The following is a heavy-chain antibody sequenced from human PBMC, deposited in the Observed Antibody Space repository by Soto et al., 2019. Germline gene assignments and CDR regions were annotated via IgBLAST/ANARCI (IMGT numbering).Heavy chain of an antibody. J-gene: IGHJ4*02. CDR3: AKDMSDNSRGIFDY. CDR2: ISWDGGST. V-gene: IGHV3-43*01. Sequence: GGSLRLSCAASGFTFDDYTMHWVRQAPGKGLEWVSLISWDGGSTYYADSVKGRFTISRDNSKNSLYLQMNSLRTDDTALYYCAKDMSDNSRGIFDYWGQGTLVTVSS. CDR1: GFTFDDYT.